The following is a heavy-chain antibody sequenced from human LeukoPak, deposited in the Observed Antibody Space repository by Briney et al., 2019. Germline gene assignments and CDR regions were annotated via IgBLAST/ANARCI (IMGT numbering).Heavy chain of an antibody. J-gene: IGHJ4*02. CDR3: ARGADAANSGLFDY. Sequence: SETLSLTCTVSGGSISNYYWTWIRQPAGKGLEWIGRIYTSGGTNYNPSLKSRVTMSVDTSTNQFSLKLSSVTAADTAMYYCARGADAANSGLFDYWGQGTLVTVSS. CDR1: GGSISNYY. V-gene: IGHV4-4*07. CDR2: IYTSGGT. D-gene: IGHD4-23*01.